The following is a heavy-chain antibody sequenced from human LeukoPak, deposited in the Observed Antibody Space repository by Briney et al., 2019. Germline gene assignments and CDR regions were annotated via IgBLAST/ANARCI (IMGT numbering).Heavy chain of an antibody. Sequence: ASVKVSCKASGYTFTSYYMHWVRQAPGQGLEWMGIINPSGGSTSYAQKFQGRVTMTRDTSTSTVYMELSSLRSEDTAVYYCARFPNTAMVMGLEYYYYGMDVWGQRTTVTVSS. CDR1: GYTFTSYY. D-gene: IGHD5-18*01. V-gene: IGHV1-46*01. CDR3: ARFPNTAMVMGLEYYYYGMDV. CDR2: INPSGGST. J-gene: IGHJ6*02.